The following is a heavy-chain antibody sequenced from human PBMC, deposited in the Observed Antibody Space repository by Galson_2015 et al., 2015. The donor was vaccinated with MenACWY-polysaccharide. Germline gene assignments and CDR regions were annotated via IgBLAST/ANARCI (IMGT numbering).Heavy chain of an antibody. CDR3: VKGGWADN. CDR2: ISSGSDTA. D-gene: IGHD1-26*01. J-gene: IGHJ4*02. Sequence: SLRLSCAASGFNFSIYVMTWVRQAPGKGLEWVSAISSGSDTAYYTDSVKGRFTISRDNSKDTVHLQMVSLRADDTAVYYCVKGGWADNWGQGTLVTVSS. CDR1: GFNFSIYV. V-gene: IGHV3-23*01.